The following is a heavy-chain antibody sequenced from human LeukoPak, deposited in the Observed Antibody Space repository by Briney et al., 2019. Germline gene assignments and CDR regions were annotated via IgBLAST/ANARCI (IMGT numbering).Heavy chain of an antibody. V-gene: IGHV1-18*01. CDR3: ARGAYYYGSGSSPFDY. D-gene: IGHD3-10*01. Sequence: ASVKVSCKASGYTFTSYGISWVRQAPGQGLEWMGWISAYNGNTNYAQKLQGGVTMTTDTSTSTAYMELRSLRSDDTAVYYCARGAYYYGSGSSPFDYWGQGTLVTVSS. CDR1: GYTFTSYG. CDR2: ISAYNGNT. J-gene: IGHJ4*02.